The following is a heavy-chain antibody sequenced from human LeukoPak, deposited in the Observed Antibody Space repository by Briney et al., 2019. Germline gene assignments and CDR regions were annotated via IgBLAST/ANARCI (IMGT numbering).Heavy chain of an antibody. CDR3: ARGADFWAYFDY. V-gene: IGHV3-74*01. CDR2: INTDGSST. J-gene: IGHJ4*02. Sequence: GGSLRLSCAASGFTFSSYWMHWVRQAPGKGLVWVSRINTDGSSTSYADSVKGRFTISRDNAKNTLYLQMNSLRAEDTAVYYCARGADFWAYFDYWGQGTLVTVSS. D-gene: IGHD3-3*01. CDR1: GFTFSSYW.